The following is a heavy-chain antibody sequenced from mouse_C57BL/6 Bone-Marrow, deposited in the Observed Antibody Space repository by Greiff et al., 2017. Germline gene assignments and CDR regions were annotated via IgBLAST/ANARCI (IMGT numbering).Heavy chain of an antibody. CDR2: INPSSGNT. D-gene: IGHD1-1*01. J-gene: IGHJ1*03. CDR1: GYTFISNT. V-gene: IGHV1-4*01. CDR3: ARSTTVVYWYFDV. Sequence: LVESGADRAKLGAPVKLSCKASGYTFISNTRHWENQRPGQGLEWIGYINPSSGNTKYNQKFKDKATLTADKASSTAYMQLSSLTSEDSAVYYCARSTTVVYWYFDVWGTGTTVTVSS.